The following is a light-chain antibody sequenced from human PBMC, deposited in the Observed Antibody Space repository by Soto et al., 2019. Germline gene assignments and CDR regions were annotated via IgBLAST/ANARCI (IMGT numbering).Light chain of an antibody. CDR1: QSVSSSY. CDR2: GAS. V-gene: IGKV3-20*01. J-gene: IGKJ2*01. CDR3: QQYGSSPKYT. Sequence: EIVLTQSPGTLSLSPGERATLSCRASQSVSSSYLAWYQQKPGQAPRLLIYGASSRGTGIPDRLSGSGSGTDFTLTISRLEPEDFEVYYCQQYGSSPKYTFGQGTKLEIK.